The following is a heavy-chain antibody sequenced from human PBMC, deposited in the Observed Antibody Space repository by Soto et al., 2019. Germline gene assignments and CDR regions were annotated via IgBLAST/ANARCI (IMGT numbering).Heavy chain of an antibody. D-gene: IGHD1-20*01. CDR1: GGSVSSGSFY. CDR3: GGRDIDNWNQGHAFAF. CDR2: IYYNGDT. J-gene: IGHJ3*01. V-gene: IGHV4-39*01. Sequence: QLQLKQSGPGLVKPWETLSLTCTVSGGSVSSGSFYWGWIRQPPGKGLEWIGDIYYNGDTYYNPSLKSRVTISVDTSENQFSLKLGYVTAADTAVYYCGGRDIDNWNQGHAFAFWGQGTMVAVSS.